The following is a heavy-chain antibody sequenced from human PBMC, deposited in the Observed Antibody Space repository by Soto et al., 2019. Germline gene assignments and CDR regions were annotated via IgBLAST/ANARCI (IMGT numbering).Heavy chain of an antibody. Sequence: SETLSLTCTVSGGSISSSSYYWGWIRQPPGEGLEWIGSIYYSGSTYYNPSLKSRVTISVDTSKNQFSLKLSSVTAADTAVYYCARQPKYSSGWYYFDYWGQGTLVTVSS. CDR1: GGSISSSSYY. CDR3: ARQPKYSSGWYYFDY. CDR2: IYYSGST. J-gene: IGHJ4*02. D-gene: IGHD6-19*01. V-gene: IGHV4-39*01.